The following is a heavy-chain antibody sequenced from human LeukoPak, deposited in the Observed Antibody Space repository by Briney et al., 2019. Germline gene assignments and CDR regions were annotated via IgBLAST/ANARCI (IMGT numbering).Heavy chain of an antibody. J-gene: IGHJ4*02. CDR3: ARERGTAMVYCFDY. D-gene: IGHD5-18*01. Sequence: PSETLSLTCAVYGGSFRGYYWSWIRQPPGKGLEWIGEINHSGSTNYNPSLKSRVTISVDTSKNQFSLKLGSVTAADTAVYYCARERGTAMVYCFDYWGQGTLVTVSS. CDR2: INHSGST. CDR1: GGSFRGYY. V-gene: IGHV4-34*01.